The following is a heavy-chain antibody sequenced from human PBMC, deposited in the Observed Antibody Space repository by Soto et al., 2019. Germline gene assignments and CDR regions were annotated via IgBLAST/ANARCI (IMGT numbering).Heavy chain of an antibody. V-gene: IGHV3-33*01. CDR1: GFTFSSYG. D-gene: IGHD2-15*01. CDR3: ARDGLGYATHDAFDI. CDR2: IWYDGSNK. J-gene: IGHJ3*02. Sequence: GGSLRLSCAASGFTFSSYGMHWVRQAPGKGLEWVAVIWYDGSNKYYADSVKGRFTISRDNSKNTLYLQMNSLRAEDTAVYYCARDGLGYATHDAFDIWGQGTMVTVSS.